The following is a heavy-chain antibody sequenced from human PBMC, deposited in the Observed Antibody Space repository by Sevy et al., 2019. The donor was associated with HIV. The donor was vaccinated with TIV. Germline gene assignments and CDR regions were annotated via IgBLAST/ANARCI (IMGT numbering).Heavy chain of an antibody. Sequence: GGSLRLSCAASGFTVSSNYFSWVRQAPGKGLEWVSLIHIDGSTTYADSVKGRFTVSRDSSENTVFLQMSSLTTEDMAVYYCATFTVIRYWFFDLWGRGTLVTVSS. D-gene: IGHD4-17*01. J-gene: IGHJ2*01. CDR1: GFTVSSNY. V-gene: IGHV3-66*01. CDR3: ATFTVIRYWFFDL. CDR2: IHIDGST.